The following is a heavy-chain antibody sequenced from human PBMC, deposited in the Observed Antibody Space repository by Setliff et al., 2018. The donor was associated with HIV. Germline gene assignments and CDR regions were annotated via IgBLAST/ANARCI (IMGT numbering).Heavy chain of an antibody. CDR3: ARLSWDVDD. CDR2: IYHNGNT. CDR1: GASVSSGGYY. V-gene: IGHV4-31*03. J-gene: IGHJ4*02. Sequence: PSETLSLTCTVSGASVSSGGYYWSWVRQHPGKGPEWIAHIYHNGNTYYNPSLKSRLTMSIDSSKNQFSLGLSSVTAADTAVYYCARLSWDVDDWGQGTLVTVSS. D-gene: IGHD1-26*01.